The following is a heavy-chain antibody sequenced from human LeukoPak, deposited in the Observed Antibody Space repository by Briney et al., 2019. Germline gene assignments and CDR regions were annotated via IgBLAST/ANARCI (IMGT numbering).Heavy chain of an antibody. CDR1: GGSFSGYY. J-gene: IGHJ4*02. CDR2: INHSGST. V-gene: IGHV4-34*01. D-gene: IGHD2/OR15-2a*01. CDR3: ASQLSPGIGYFDY. Sequence: SETLSLTCAVYGGSFSGYYWSWIRQPPGKGLEWIGEINHSGSTNYNPSLKSRVTISVDTSKNQFSLKLSSVTAADTAVYYCASQLSPGIGYFDYWGQGTLVTVSS.